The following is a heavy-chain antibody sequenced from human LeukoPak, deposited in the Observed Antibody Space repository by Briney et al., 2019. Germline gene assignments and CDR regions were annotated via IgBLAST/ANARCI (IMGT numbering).Heavy chain of an antibody. CDR1: GFTFDDYA. J-gene: IGHJ6*02. D-gene: IGHD3-10*01. Sequence: GGSLRLSCAASGFTFDDYAMHWVRQAPGKGLEWVSGISWNSGSIGYADSVKGRFTVSRDNAKNSLYLQMNSLRAEDTALYYCAKDMVEGYGSGSYLYYYYGMDVWGQGTTVTVSS. V-gene: IGHV3-9*01. CDR3: AKDMVEGYGSGSYLYYYYGMDV. CDR2: ISWNSGSI.